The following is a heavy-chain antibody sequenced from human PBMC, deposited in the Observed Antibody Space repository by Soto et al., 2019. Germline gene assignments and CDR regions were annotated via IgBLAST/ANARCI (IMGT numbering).Heavy chain of an antibody. J-gene: IGHJ5*02. D-gene: IGHD2-15*01. CDR2: IYYSGST. CDR1: GGSIISTTDY. Sequence: PSETLSLTCIVSGGSIISTTDYWSWIRQSPEKGLEWIGSIYYSGSTYYNPSLKSRVTLSADTSRNQFSLRLSSVTAADTGVYYCSGGWNWFHLWGQGTLVTVSS. CDR3: SGGWNWFHL. V-gene: IGHV4-39*01.